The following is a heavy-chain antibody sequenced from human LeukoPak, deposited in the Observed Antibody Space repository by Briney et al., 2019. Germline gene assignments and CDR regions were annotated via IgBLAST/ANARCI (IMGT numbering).Heavy chain of an antibody. D-gene: IGHD5-18*01. CDR1: GGTFCSYV. J-gene: IGHJ2*01. CDR3: AKEGDTALVTGYFDL. Sequence: GASVKVSCKASGGTFCSYVISWVRQAPGQGLEWMGGIIPIFGTAHYAQKLQGRLTITADESTSTVYMEMSSLRSEDTAMYYCAKEGDTALVTGYFDLWGRGTLVTVSA. V-gene: IGHV1-69*13. CDR2: IIPIFGTA.